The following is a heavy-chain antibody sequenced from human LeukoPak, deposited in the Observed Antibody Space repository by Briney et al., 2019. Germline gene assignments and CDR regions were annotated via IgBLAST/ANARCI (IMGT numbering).Heavy chain of an antibody. V-gene: IGHV3-30-3*01. CDR2: ISYDGSNK. CDR3: ARVSTGYSSRWYIDY. J-gene: IGHJ4*02. Sequence: GGSLRLSCAASGFTFSSYAKHWVRQAPGKGLEWVAVISYDGSNKYYADSVKGRFTISRDNSKNTLYLQMNSLRAEDTAVYYCARVSTGYSSRWYIDYWGQGTLVTVSS. CDR1: GFTFSSYA. D-gene: IGHD6-13*01.